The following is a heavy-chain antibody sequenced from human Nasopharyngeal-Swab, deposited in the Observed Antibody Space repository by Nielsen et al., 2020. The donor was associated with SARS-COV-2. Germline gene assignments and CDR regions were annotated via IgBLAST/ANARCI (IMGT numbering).Heavy chain of an antibody. V-gene: IGHV3-11*06. CDR1: GFTFSDYY. Sequence: GGSLRLSCAASGFTFSDYYMSGIRQAPGKGLEWVSYISSSSSYTSYADSVKGRFTISRDNAKNSLYLQMNSLRAEDTAVYYCARDSAAAGTVFDYWGQGTLVTVSS. CDR2: ISSSSSYT. D-gene: IGHD6-13*01. J-gene: IGHJ4*02. CDR3: ARDSAAAGTVFDY.